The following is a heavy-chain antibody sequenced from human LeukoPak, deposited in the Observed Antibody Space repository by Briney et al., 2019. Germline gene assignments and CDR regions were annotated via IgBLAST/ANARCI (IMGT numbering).Heavy chain of an antibody. Sequence: GGSLRLSCAASGFTFSSYSMNWVRQAPGKGLEGVSSISSSSTYIYYADSVRGRFTISRDNAKNSLYLQMNSLRAEDTAVYYCASRYYDSSGYSYFDYWGQGTLVTVSS. J-gene: IGHJ4*02. CDR1: GFTFSSYS. V-gene: IGHV3-21*01. D-gene: IGHD3-22*01. CDR3: ASRYYDSSGYSYFDY. CDR2: ISSSSTYI.